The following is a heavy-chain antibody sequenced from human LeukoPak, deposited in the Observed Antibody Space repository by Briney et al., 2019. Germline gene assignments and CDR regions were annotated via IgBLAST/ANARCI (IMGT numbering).Heavy chain of an antibody. J-gene: IGHJ6*03. CDR2: IYYSGST. CDR3: ARTTEAHSWQTRYYSYYMEV. CDR1: GGSISNYY. D-gene: IGHD6-13*01. Sequence: SETLSLTCTVSGGSISNYYWSWIRQPPGKGLEWVGYIYYSGSTNHNPSLKSRATISVHTTKHQFSLKLSSVAAADTAVSYCARTTEAHSWQTRYYSYYMEVWGKETTVSVSS. V-gene: IGHV4-59*01.